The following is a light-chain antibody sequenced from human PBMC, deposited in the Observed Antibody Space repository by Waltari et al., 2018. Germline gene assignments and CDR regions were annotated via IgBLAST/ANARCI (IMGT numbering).Light chain of an antibody. J-gene: IGKJ4*01. V-gene: IGKV3-11*01. CDR3: QQRLT. CDR2: DAS. Sequence: EIVLTQSPATLSLSPGEIATLSCRASQSVSSYLAWYHQKPGQAPRLLIYDASNRATGIPARFSGSGSGTDFTLIISSLEPEDFAVYYCQQRLTFGGGTKVEIK. CDR1: QSVSSY.